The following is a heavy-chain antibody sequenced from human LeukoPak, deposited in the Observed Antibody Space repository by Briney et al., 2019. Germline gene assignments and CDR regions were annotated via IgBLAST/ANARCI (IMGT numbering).Heavy chain of an antibody. CDR1: GGSISSGGYY. CDR3: ARVGLDNTGWHISWFEP. V-gene: IGHV3-11*01. J-gene: IGHJ5*02. CDR2: ITTNGAST. Sequence: LSLTCTVSGGSISSGGYYWSWIRQPPGKGLEWISYITTNGASTYYATSVKGRFTISRDNAQNSLFLQTNSLRAEDTAIYYCARVGLDNTGWHISWFEPWGQGTLVTVSS. D-gene: IGHD6-19*01.